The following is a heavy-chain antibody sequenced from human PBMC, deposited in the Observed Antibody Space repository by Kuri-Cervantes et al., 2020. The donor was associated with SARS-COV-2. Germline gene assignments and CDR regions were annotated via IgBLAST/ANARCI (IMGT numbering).Heavy chain of an antibody. CDR1: GGSISNNY. Sequence: SETLSLTCTVSGGSISNNYWSWIRQPPGKGLEWIGYIYNSGNTNYNPSLRSRVTISVDTSKNQFSLKLSSVTAADTAVYYCARGHPLRFGSGSYFYWGQGTLVTVSS. D-gene: IGHD3-10*01. J-gene: IGHJ4*02. CDR3: ARGHPLRFGSGSYFY. CDR2: IYNSGNT. V-gene: IGHV4-59*01.